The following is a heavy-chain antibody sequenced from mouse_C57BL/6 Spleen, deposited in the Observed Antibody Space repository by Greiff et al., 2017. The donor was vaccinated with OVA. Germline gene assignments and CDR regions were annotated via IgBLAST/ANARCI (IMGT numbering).Heavy chain of an antibody. CDR1: GYTFTSYW. V-gene: IGHV1-55*01. Sequence: QVQLQQPGAELVKPGASVKMSCKASGYTFTSYWITWVKQRPGQGLEWIGDIYPGSGSPTYNEKFKSKATLTVTTSSSTAYMQLSSLTSEDSAVYYCARGRSYYYGSSRDYYAMDYWGQGTSVTGSS. CDR3: ARGRSYYYGSSRDYYAMDY. CDR2: IYPGSGSP. D-gene: IGHD1-1*01. J-gene: IGHJ4*01.